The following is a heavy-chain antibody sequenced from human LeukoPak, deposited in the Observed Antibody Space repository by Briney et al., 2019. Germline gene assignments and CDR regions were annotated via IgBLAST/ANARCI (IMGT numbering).Heavy chain of an antibody. D-gene: IGHD2-2*01. CDR3: ATTSYYVSDY. Sequence: SETLSLTCSVSGGSMSSSTNYWGWIRQPPGKGLEWIGCISYSERTYYNPSLKSRVTISEDTSKNQFSLKLSSVTAADTAVYYCATTSYYVSDYWGQGTLVSVSS. J-gene: IGHJ4*02. CDR1: GGSMSSSTNY. V-gene: IGHV4-39*01. CDR2: ISYSERT.